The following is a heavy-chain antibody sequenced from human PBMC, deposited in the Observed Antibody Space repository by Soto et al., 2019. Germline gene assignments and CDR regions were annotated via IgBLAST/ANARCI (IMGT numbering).Heavy chain of an antibody. V-gene: IGHV3-48*01. Sequence: PGGSLRLSCAASGISFRSYSMNWVRQAPGKGLEWISDISSGTTIIHYADSVKGRFTISRDRSKNTLYLQMSSLRAEDTALYYCAKNQERELPRVIDFWGQGTLVTVSS. CDR3: AKNQERELPRVIDF. D-gene: IGHD1-7*01. CDR2: ISSGTTII. CDR1: GISFRSYS. J-gene: IGHJ4*02.